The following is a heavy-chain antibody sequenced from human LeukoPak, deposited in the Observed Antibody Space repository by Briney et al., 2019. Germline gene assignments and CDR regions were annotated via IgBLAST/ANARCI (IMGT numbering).Heavy chain of an antibody. CDR2: MNPNSGNT. Sequence: AASVKVSCKASGYTFTSYDINWVRQATGQGLEWMGWMNPNSGNTGYAQKFQGRVTMTRNTSVSTAYMELSSLRSEDTAVYYCARAHYDFWSGYSVGGMDVWGQGTTVTVSS. J-gene: IGHJ6*02. V-gene: IGHV1-8*01. CDR3: ARAHYDFWSGYSVGGMDV. D-gene: IGHD3-3*01. CDR1: GYTFTSYD.